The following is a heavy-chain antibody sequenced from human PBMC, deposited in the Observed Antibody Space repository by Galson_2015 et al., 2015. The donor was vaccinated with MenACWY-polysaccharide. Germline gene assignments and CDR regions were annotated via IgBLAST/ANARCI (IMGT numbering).Heavy chain of an antibody. CDR1: GFNFSILV. Sequence: SLRLSCAASGFNFSILVMTWVRQGPGKGLEWVSAISPGSKTAYYSDSVKGRFSLSRDNSKDTLYLQMDSLRAEDTAVYYCVKGGWGDNWGQGTLVTVSS. J-gene: IGHJ4*02. D-gene: IGHD1-26*01. CDR2: ISPGSKTA. CDR3: VKGGWGDN. V-gene: IGHV3-23*01.